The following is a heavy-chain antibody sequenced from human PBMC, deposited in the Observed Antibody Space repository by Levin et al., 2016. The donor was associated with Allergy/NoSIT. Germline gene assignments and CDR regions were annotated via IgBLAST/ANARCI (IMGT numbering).Heavy chain of an antibody. V-gene: IGHV4-39*01. CDR3: ARLRDYVVDY. CDR2: IYYSGNS. D-gene: IGHD3-16*01. J-gene: IGHJ4*02. Sequence: WIRQPPGKGLEWIGYIYYSGNSYYNPSLKSRVTISVDTSKNQFSLKLTSVTAADTAVYYCARLRDYVVDYWGQGTLVTVSS.